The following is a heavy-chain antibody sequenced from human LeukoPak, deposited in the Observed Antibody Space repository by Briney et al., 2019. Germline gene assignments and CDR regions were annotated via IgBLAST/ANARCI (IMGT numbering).Heavy chain of an antibody. CDR1: GFTFSSYG. CDR2: IRYDGSNK. Sequence: GGSLRLSCAASGFTFSSYGMHWVRQAPGKGLGWVAFIRYDGSNKYYADSVKGRFTISRDNSKNTLYLQMNSLRAEDTAVYYCASPEYSYGFSDYWGQGTLVTVSS. J-gene: IGHJ4*02. CDR3: ASPEYSYGFSDY. V-gene: IGHV3-30*02. D-gene: IGHD5-18*01.